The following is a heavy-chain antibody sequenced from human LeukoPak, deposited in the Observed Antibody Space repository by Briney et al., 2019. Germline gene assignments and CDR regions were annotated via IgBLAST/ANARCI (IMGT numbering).Heavy chain of an antibody. V-gene: IGHV1-18*01. CDR2: ISAYNGNT. CDR1: GYTFTSYG. D-gene: IGHD3-3*01. CDR3: ARAYDFWSGYSLDYYYGMYV. J-gene: IGHJ6*01. Sequence: GASVKVSCKASGYTFTSYGISWVRQAPGQGLEWMGWISAYNGNTNYAQKLQGRVTMTTDTSTSTAYMELRSLRSDDTAVYYCARAYDFWSGYSLDYYYGMYVWGQGTTVTVSS.